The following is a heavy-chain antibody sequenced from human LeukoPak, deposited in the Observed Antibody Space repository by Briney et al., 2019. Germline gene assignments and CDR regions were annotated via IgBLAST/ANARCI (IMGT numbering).Heavy chain of an antibody. D-gene: IGHD3-10*01. CDR2: ISAYNGNT. J-gene: IGHJ3*02. CDR3: ARSGGYYGSVNDAFDI. CDR1: GYTFTSYG. Sequence: GASVKVSCKASGYTFTSYGISWVRQAPGQGLEWMGWISAYNGNTNYAQKLQGRVTMTTDTSTSTAYMELRSLRSDDTAVYYCARSGGYYGSVNDAFDIWGQGTMVTVSS. V-gene: IGHV1-18*01.